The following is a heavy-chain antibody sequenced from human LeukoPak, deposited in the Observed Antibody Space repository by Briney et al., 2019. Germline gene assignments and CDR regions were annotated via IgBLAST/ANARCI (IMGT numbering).Heavy chain of an antibody. CDR3: AKCGGSTSCFSYYFDY. D-gene: IGHD2-2*01. CDR2: ISSSGSTI. V-gene: IGHV3-11*04. Sequence: GGSLRLSCAASGLTFSDYYMSWIRQAPGKGLEWVSYISSSGSTIYYADSVKGRFTISRDNAKNSLYLQMNSLRAEDTAVYYCAKCGGSTSCFSYYFDYWGQGTLVTVSS. CDR1: GLTFSDYY. J-gene: IGHJ4*02.